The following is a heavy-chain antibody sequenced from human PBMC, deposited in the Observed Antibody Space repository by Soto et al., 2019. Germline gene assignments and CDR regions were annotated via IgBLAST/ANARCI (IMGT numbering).Heavy chain of an antibody. J-gene: IGHJ4*02. V-gene: IGHV4-4*02. Sequence: SETLSLTCAVSGGSISSSNWWSWVRQPPGKGLEWIGGIYYSGSTNYNPSLKSRVTISVDNAKNTLYLQMNSLRAEDTAVYYCARDGGWIDYWGQGTLVTVSS. CDR1: GGSISSSNW. D-gene: IGHD6-19*01. CDR3: ARDGGWIDY. CDR2: IYYSGST.